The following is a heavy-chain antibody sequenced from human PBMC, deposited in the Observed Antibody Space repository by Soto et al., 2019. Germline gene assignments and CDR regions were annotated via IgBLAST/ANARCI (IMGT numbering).Heavy chain of an antibody. CDR3: AGGRYGDY. Sequence: QVHLVQSGAEVKKPGASVKVSCKASGYTFTSYGITWVRQAPGQGLEWMGWISAHNGNTDYAQKLQGRVIVTRDTSTSTAYRGLRGLRSDATAVYYCAGGRYGDYWGQGALVTVSS. D-gene: IGHD1-1*01. CDR2: ISAHNGNT. CDR1: GYTFTSYG. J-gene: IGHJ4*02. V-gene: IGHV1-18*01.